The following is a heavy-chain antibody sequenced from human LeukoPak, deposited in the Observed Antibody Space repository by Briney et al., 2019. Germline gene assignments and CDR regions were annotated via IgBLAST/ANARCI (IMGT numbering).Heavy chain of an antibody. Sequence: ASVKVSCKASGYTFTSYGISWVRQAPGQGLEWMGWISAYNGNTNYAQKLQGRVTMTTDTSTSTAYMELRSLRSDDTAVYYCARDAGTYYYGSGSYYGPCDYWGQGTLVTVSS. CDR2: ISAYNGNT. V-gene: IGHV1-18*01. J-gene: IGHJ4*02. CDR3: ARDAGTYYYGSGSYYGPCDY. D-gene: IGHD3-10*01. CDR1: GYTFTSYG.